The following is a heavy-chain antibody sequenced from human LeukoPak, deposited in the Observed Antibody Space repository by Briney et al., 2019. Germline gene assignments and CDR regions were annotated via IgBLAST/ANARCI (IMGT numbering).Heavy chain of an antibody. V-gene: IGHV1-69*13. CDR2: IIPIFGTA. CDR1: GGTFSSYA. CDR3: ARDKSSYYYCMDV. Sequence: SVKVSCKASGGTFSSYAISWVRQAPGQGLEWMGGIIPIFGTANYAQKFQGRVTITADESTSTAYMELSSLRSEDTAVYYCARDKSSYYYCMDVWGKGTTVTVSS. J-gene: IGHJ6*03.